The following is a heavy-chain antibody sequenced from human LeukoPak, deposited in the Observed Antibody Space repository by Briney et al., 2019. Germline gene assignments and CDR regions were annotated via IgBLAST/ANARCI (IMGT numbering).Heavy chain of an antibody. Sequence: TGGSLRLSCAASGXTFSDYYMSWIRQAPGKGLEWVSYISSSSSYTSYADSVKGRFTISRDNAKNSLYLQMNSLRAEDTAVYYCARDFRRDGDYWGQGTLVTVSS. CDR1: GXTFSDYY. J-gene: IGHJ4*02. CDR2: ISSSSSYT. D-gene: IGHD3-10*01. V-gene: IGHV3-11*05. CDR3: ARDFRRDGDY.